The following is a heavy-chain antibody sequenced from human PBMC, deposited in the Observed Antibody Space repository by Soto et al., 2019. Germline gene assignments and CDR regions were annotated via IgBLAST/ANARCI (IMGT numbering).Heavy chain of an antibody. CDR1: GGSITRNNHY. J-gene: IGHJ4*02. CDR3: ARLGSSGWYQGSYFDY. D-gene: IGHD6-19*01. CDR2: ILHSGNT. Sequence: SETLSLTCTVSGGSITRNNHYWGWIRQSPGKGLEWIGNILHSGNTNYKPSLKSRVTMSVETSKNQFSLKMNSVTAADTAVYYCARLGSSGWYQGSYFDYWGQGTLVTVSS. V-gene: IGHV4-39*01.